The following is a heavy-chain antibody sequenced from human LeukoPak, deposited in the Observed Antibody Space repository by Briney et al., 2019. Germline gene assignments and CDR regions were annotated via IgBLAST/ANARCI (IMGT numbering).Heavy chain of an antibody. CDR2: IYYTGRT. CDR3: ARGYSGTYLTVGY. Sequence: SETLSLTCTVSGGSISTYSGSWIRQPPGKGLEWIGYIYYTGRTSYNPCLKSRVTISVDTSKNQFSLKLSSVTAADTAMYYCARGYSGTYLTVGYWGQGTLVTVSS. CDR1: GGSISTYS. J-gene: IGHJ4*02. D-gene: IGHD1-26*01. V-gene: IGHV4-59*01.